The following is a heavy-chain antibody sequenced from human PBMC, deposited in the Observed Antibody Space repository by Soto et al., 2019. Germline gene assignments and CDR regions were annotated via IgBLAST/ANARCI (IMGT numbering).Heavy chain of an antibody. Sequence: GESLKISCKGSGYSFTSYWIGWVRQMPGKGLEWMGIIYPGDSDTRYSPSFQGQVTISADKSISTAYLQWSSLKASDTAMYYCARHEFRASTHYYYYYGMDGWGQGTTVTVAS. CDR2: IYPGDSDT. D-gene: IGHD1-1*01. CDR3: ARHEFRASTHYYYYYGMDG. V-gene: IGHV5-51*01. J-gene: IGHJ6*02. CDR1: GYSFTSYW.